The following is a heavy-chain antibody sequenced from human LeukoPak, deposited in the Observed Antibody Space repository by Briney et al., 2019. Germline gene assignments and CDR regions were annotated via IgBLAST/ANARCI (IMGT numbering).Heavy chain of an antibody. D-gene: IGHD5-18*01. CDR2: IIPIFGTA. J-gene: IGHJ6*03. CDR1: GGTFSSYA. V-gene: IGHV1-69*13. Sequence: ASVKVSCKASGGTFSSYAISWVRQAPGQGLEWMGGIIPIFGTANYAQKFQGRVTITADESTSTAYMELSSLRSEDTAVYYCARCPGYSYGIYYYYMDVWGKGTTVTVSS. CDR3: ARCPGYSYGIYYYYMDV.